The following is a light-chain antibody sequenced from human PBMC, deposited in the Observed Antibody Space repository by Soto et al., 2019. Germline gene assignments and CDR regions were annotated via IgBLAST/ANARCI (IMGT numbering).Light chain of an antibody. V-gene: IGKV3-20*01. CDR1: ESVTSSH. CDR3: QYYGSSRNT. J-gene: IGKJ5*01. Sequence: EIVLTQSPDTLSLSPGERATLSCRASESVTSSHLAWYQQKPGQTPRLLIYDASSRATGIPDRFSGSGSGTDFTLTISRLEPADFAVYYCQYYGSSRNTFGQGTRLEIK. CDR2: DAS.